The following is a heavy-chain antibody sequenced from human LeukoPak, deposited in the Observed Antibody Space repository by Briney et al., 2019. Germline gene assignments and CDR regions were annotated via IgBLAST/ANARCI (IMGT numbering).Heavy chain of an antibody. V-gene: IGHV4-59*01. CDR1: GGSISSYY. D-gene: IGHD6-13*01. CDR3: ARTGVSEAGSNWFDP. CDR2: IYYSGST. J-gene: IGHJ5*02. Sequence: PSETLSLTCTVSGGSISSYYWSWIRQPPGKGLEWIGYIYYSGSTNYNPSLKSRVTISVDTSKNQFSLKLSSVTAADTAVYYCARTGVSEAGSNWFDPWGQGTLVTVPS.